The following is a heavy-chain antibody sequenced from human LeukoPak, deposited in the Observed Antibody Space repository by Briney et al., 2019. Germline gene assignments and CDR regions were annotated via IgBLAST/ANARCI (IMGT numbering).Heavy chain of an antibody. J-gene: IGHJ4*02. CDR2: INHCGST. CDR3: ARHGYGDYEGADY. D-gene: IGHD4-17*01. CDR1: GGSFSGYY. V-gene: IGHV4-34*01. Sequence: SETLSLTCAVYGGSFSGYYWSWIRQPPGKGLEWIGEINHCGSTNYNPSLKSRVTISVDTSKNQFSLKLSSVTAADTAVYYCARHGYGDYEGADYWGQGTLVTVSS.